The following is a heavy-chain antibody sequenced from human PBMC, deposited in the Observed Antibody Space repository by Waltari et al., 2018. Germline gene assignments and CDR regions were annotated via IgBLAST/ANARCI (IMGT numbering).Heavy chain of an antibody. Sequence: VQLVQSGAEVKKPGSSVRLSCAASGFTFSSYAMSWVRQAPGKGLEWVSAISGSGGSTYYADSVKGRFTISRDNSKNTLYLQMNSLRAEDTAVYYCAKPVGGYYYYGMDVWGQGTTVTVSS. CDR3: AKPVGGYYYYGMDV. V-gene: IGHV3-23*04. J-gene: IGHJ6*02. CDR1: GFTFSSYA. D-gene: IGHD3-16*01. CDR2: ISGSGGST.